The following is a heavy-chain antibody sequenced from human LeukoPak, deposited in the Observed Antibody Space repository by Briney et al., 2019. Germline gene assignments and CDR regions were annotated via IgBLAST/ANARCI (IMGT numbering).Heavy chain of an antibody. J-gene: IGHJ4*02. CDR1: GFTFSSYA. CDR3: ARASVVSPLYYFDY. CDR2: ISGSGGST. Sequence: PRGSLRLSCAASGFTFSSYAMSWVRQAPGKGLEWVSAISGSGGSTYYADSVKGRFTISRDNSKNTLYLQMNSLRAEDTAVYYCARASVVSPLYYFDYWGQGTLVTVSS. D-gene: IGHD3-22*01. V-gene: IGHV3-23*01.